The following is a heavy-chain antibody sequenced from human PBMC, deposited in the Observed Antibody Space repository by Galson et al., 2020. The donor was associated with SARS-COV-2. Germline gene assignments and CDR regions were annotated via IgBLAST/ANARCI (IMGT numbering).Heavy chain of an antibody. Sequence: GESLKISCATSGFTFQNYAMGWVRQAPGKGLEWVSLIGAGGDTYYGDSVEGRFTISRDNLRNTLFLQRNSLRVDDTAVYYCAKEAGTGWATDYCQHWGKGTLVTVSS. CDR1: GFTFQNYA. CDR3: AKEAGTGWATDYCQH. V-gene: IGHV3-23*02. CDR2: IGAGGDT. J-gene: IGHJ1*01. D-gene: IGHD6-19*01.